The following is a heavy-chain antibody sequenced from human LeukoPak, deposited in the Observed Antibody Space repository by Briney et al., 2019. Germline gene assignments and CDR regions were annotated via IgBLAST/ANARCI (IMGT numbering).Heavy chain of an antibody. CDR2: INPSGGST. Sequence: ASVKVSCKASGYTFTSYYMHWVRQAPGQGLEWMGIINPSGGSTSYAQKFQGRVTMTRDTSTSTVYMELSSLRSEDTAVCYCAREERYYDSSGSDSTRPFDPWGQGTLVTVSS. D-gene: IGHD3-22*01. J-gene: IGHJ5*02. V-gene: IGHV1-46*01. CDR1: GYTFTSYY. CDR3: AREERYYDSSGSDSTRPFDP.